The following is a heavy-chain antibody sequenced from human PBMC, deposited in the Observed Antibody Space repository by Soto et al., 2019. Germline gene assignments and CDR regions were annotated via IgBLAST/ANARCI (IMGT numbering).Heavy chain of an antibody. CDR3: ARGAGYCSGGSCYPVAHFDY. CDR2: IGTAGDT. V-gene: IGHV3-13*01. Sequence: GGSLRLSCAASGFTFSSYDMHWVRQATGKGLEWVSAIGTAGDTYYPGSVKGRFTISRENAKNSLYLQMNSLRAGDTAVYYCARGAGYCSGGSCYPVAHFDYWGQGTLVTVSS. CDR1: GFTFSSYD. D-gene: IGHD2-15*01. J-gene: IGHJ4*02.